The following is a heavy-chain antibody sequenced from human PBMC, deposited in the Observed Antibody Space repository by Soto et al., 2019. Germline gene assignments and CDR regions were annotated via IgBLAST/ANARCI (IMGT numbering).Heavy chain of an antibody. CDR3: ARGPPESAGV. CDR2: MNPNSGDT. Sequence: QAQLVQSGAEVKKPGASVKVSCKASGYTFTSSDINWVRQATGQGLEWMGWMNPNSGDTGYAQKLQGRVTLTRNTSISTAYMELSSLRSEDTAFYYCARGPPESAGVWGQGTLVTVSS. J-gene: IGHJ4*02. D-gene: IGHD3-10*01. CDR1: GYTFTSSD. V-gene: IGHV1-8*02.